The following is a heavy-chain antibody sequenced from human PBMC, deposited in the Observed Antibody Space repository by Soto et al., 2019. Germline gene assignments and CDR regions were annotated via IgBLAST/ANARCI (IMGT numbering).Heavy chain of an antibody. V-gene: IGHV4-59*01. D-gene: IGHD4-4*01. CDR3: ARERTLQSVGGVLAVPDY. CDR1: GGSISSYY. CDR2: IYYSGST. J-gene: IGHJ4*02. Sequence: SETLSLTCTVSGGSISSYYWSWIRQPPGKGLEWIGYIYYSGSTNYNPSLKSRVTISVDTSKNQFALNLSSVTAADTAVYYCARERTLQSVGGVLAVPDYWGQGILVTVSS.